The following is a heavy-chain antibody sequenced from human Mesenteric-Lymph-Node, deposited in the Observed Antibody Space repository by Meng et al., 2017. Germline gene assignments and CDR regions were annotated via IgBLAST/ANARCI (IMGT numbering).Heavy chain of an antibody. CDR1: GFSLTTNGVG. CDR3: AHASRKQELVRWFDP. D-gene: IGHD3-10*01. Sequence: QITLKESGPTLVKPTETLTLPCTISGFSLTTNGVGVGWIRQPPGKAQEWLGIIFWDDDKRYSPSLQSRLTITKDNSKNQVVLTMTNVDPVDTATYYCAHASRKQELVRWFDPWGQGTLVTVSS. CDR2: IFWDDDK. J-gene: IGHJ5*02. V-gene: IGHV2-5*02.